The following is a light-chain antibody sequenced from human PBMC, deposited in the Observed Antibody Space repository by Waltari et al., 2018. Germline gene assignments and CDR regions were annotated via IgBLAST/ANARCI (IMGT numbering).Light chain of an antibody. J-gene: IGKJ1*01. Sequence: EIVLTKSPGTLSLSPGERATLSCRASQSIGIYLAWYQQKPGQAPRLLMYHASSRATGIPDRFSGSGSGTDFSLTISRLEPEDFAVYYCQKYESLPATFGQGTKVEIK. CDR1: QSIGIY. V-gene: IGKV3-20*01. CDR2: HAS. CDR3: QKYESLPAT.